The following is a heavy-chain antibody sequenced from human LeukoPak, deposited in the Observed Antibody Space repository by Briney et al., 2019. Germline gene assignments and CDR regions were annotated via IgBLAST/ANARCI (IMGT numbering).Heavy chain of an antibody. CDR1: GFTFSSYE. J-gene: IGHJ4*02. D-gene: IGHD1-26*01. CDR2: ISSSSSTI. Sequence: GGSLRLSCAASGFTFSSYEMNWVRQAPGKGLEWVSYISSSSSTIYYADSVKGRFAISRDNAKNSLYLQMNSLRAEDTAVYYCASSIVGATHDWGQGTLVTVSS. V-gene: IGHV3-48*01. CDR3: ASSIVGATHD.